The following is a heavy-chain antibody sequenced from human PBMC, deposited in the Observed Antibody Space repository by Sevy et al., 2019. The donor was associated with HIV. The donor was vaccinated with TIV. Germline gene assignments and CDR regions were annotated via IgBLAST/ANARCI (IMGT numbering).Heavy chain of an antibody. CDR1: GFTFGDYA. D-gene: IGHD3-22*01. Sequence: GGSLRLSCTASGFTFGDYAMSWFRQAPGKGLKWVGFIRSKAYGGTTEYAASVKGRFTISRDDSKSIAYLQMNSLKTEDTAVYYCTRAPLIGYDSSGYYTSFDYWGQGTLVTVSS. CDR3: TRAPLIGYDSSGYYTSFDY. J-gene: IGHJ4*02. CDR2: IRSKAYGGTT. V-gene: IGHV3-49*03.